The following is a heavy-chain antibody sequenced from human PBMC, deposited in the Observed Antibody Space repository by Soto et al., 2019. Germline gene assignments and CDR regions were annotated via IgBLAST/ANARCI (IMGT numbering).Heavy chain of an antibody. CDR3: VRGKVNFDF. V-gene: IGHV4-38-2*02. CDR2: IYQSGNT. Sequence: PSETLSLTCIVSNYSISSGYHWGWIRQPPGKGPEGIGTIYQSGNTYQNPSLKSRVILSIDTSKNQFSLNLRNVTAADTAVYYCVRGKVNFDFWGKGILVTVSS. CDR1: NYSISSGYH. J-gene: IGHJ4*02.